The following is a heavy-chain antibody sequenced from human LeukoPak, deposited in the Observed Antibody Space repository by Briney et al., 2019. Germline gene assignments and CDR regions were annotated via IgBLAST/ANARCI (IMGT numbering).Heavy chain of an antibody. D-gene: IGHD3-10*01. CDR2: IYYSGST. V-gene: IGHV4-59*05. J-gene: IGHJ5*02. Sequence: PSETLSLTCTVSDGSITSYYWSWIRQPPGRGLEWIGSIYYSGSTYYNPSLKSRVTISVDTSKNQFSLKLSSVTAADTAVYYCARHFAMDYYGSGSYYRSWFDPWGQGTLVTVSS. CDR3: ARHFAMDYYGSGSYYRSWFDP. CDR1: DGSITSYY.